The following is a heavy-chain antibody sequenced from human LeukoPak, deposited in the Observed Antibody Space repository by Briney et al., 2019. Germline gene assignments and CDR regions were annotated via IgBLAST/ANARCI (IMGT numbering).Heavy chain of an antibody. D-gene: IGHD3-10*01. CDR2: ISYDGSNK. J-gene: IGHJ6*02. Sequence: PGRSLRLSCAASGFTFSSYAMHWVRQAPGKGLEWVAVISYDGSNKYYADSVKGRFTISRDNSKNTLYLQMNSLRAEDTAVYYCARSLAQVRYYYCGMDVWGQGTTVTVSS. CDR3: ARSLAQVRYYYCGMDV. CDR1: GFTFSSYA. V-gene: IGHV3-30*04.